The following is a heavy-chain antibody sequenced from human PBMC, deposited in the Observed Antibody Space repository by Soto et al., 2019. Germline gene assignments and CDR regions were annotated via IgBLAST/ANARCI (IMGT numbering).Heavy chain of an antibody. D-gene: IGHD2-8*01. Sequence: SLTCAVYGGSFSGYYWSWIRQPPGKGLEWIGEINHSGSTNYNPSLKSRVTISVDTSKNQFSLKLSSVTAADTAVYYCARAAYCTNGVCYTGDGPYGMDVWGQGTTVTVSS. CDR3: ARAAYCTNGVCYTGDGPYGMDV. CDR1: GGSFSGYY. J-gene: IGHJ6*02. V-gene: IGHV4-34*01. CDR2: INHSGST.